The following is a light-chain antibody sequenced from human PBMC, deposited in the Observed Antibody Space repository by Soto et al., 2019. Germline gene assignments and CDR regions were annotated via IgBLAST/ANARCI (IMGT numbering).Light chain of an antibody. J-gene: IGLJ3*02. CDR1: NIVSKS. Sequence: SYELTQLPSVSVAPGQTARIPCGGSNIVSKSVHWYQKKPGQAPVLVVYDDRDRPSGIPERFSGSNSGNTATLTITRVEAGDEADYYCQVWDRRGDQQVFGGGTQLTVL. CDR2: DDR. CDR3: QVWDRRGDQQV. V-gene: IGLV3-21*02.